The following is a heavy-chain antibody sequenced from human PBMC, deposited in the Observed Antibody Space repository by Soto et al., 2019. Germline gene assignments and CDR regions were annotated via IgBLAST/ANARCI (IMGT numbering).Heavy chain of an antibody. J-gene: IGHJ5*02. CDR2: IYHSGST. Sequence: SETLSLTCAVSGGSISSSNWWSWVRQPPGKGLEWIGEIYHSGSTNYNPSLKSRVTISVDKSENQFSLKLSSVTAADTAVYYCASTGYCSSTSCYYWFDPWGQGTLVTAPQ. V-gene: IGHV4-4*02. CDR3: ASTGYCSSTSCYYWFDP. D-gene: IGHD2-2*01. CDR1: GGSISSSNW.